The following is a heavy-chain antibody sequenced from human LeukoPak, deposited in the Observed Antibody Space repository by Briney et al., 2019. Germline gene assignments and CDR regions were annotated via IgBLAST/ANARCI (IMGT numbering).Heavy chain of an antibody. Sequence: GGSLRLSCAASGFTFSSYDMHWVRQAPGKGLEWVAFIRYDGSNKQYADSVKGRFTISRDNSKNTLYLQANSLRAEDTAVYYCAKEYSYALEDWGQGTLVTVSS. J-gene: IGHJ4*02. CDR1: GFTFSSYD. D-gene: IGHD5-18*01. CDR2: IRYDGSNK. V-gene: IGHV3-30*02. CDR3: AKEYSYALED.